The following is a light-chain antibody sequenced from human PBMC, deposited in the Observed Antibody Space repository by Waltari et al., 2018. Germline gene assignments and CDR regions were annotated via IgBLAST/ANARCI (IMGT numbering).Light chain of an antibody. Sequence: QLVLTHSPSASASLGASVKLTCTLSRGHSSHAIAWHPQQPEKGPRYLMRLNSDGSHTKGDGIPDRFSGSSSGAERYLTISSLQSEDEADYYCQTWATGIRVFGGGTKLTVL. V-gene: IGLV4-69*01. CDR2: LNSDGSH. CDR3: QTWATGIRV. J-gene: IGLJ2*01. CDR1: RGHSSHA.